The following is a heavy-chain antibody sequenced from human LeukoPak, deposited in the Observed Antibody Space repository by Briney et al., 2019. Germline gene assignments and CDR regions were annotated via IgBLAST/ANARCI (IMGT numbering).Heavy chain of an antibody. V-gene: IGHV3-23*01. D-gene: IGHD1-26*01. J-gene: IGHJ4*02. Sequence: GGSLRLSCAASGFTFGSYAMSWVRQAPGKGLEWVSGISGSGDTTYYADSVEGRVTISRDNSKNTLYLQMNSLRAEDTAVYYCAREASGSFLSYYFDYWGQGTLVTVSS. CDR2: ISGSGDTT. CDR3: AREASGSFLSYYFDY. CDR1: GFTFGSYA.